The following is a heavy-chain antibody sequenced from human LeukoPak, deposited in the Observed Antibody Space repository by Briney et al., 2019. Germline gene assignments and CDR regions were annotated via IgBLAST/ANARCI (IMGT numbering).Heavy chain of an antibody. J-gene: IGHJ4*02. D-gene: IGHD1-1*01. Sequence: GGSVRLSCAASGFTFSSYSMNWVRQAPGKGLEWVSSISSSSSYIYYADSVKGRFTISRDNAKNSLYLQMSSLRAEDTAVYYCARARVNNWNDFDYWGQGTLVTVSS. CDR3: ARARVNNWNDFDY. V-gene: IGHV3-21*01. CDR1: GFTFSSYS. CDR2: ISSSSSYI.